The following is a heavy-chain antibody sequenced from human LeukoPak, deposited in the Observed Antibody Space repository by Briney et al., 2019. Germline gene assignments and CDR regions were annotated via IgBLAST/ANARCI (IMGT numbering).Heavy chain of an antibody. V-gene: IGHV3-30-3*01. CDR2: ISYDGSNK. CDR1: GFTFSSYA. D-gene: IGHD3-9*01. J-gene: IGHJ3*02. Sequence: GGSLRLSCAASGFTFSSYAMHWVRQAPGKGLEWVAVISYDGSNKYYADSVKGRFTISRDNSENTLYLQMNSLRAEDTAVYYCARDFDQHYDILTGWGGPYAFDIWGQGTMVTVSS. CDR3: ARDFDQHYDILTGWGGPYAFDI.